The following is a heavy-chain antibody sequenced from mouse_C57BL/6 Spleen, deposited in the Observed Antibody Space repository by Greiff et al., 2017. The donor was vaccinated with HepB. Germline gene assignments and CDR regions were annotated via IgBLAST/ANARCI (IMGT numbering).Heavy chain of an antibody. J-gene: IGHJ4*01. Sequence: EVQLVESGGGLVNPGGSLKLSCAASGFTFSDSGMHWVRQAPERGLEWVAYCRSGSSTIYYADTVKGRCTISRDNAKDTLFLPMTSLRSEDTAMYYCARDYYGPCYWGQGTSVTVSS. V-gene: IGHV5-17*01. CDR3: ARDYYGPCY. CDR2: CRSGSSTI. D-gene: IGHD1-1*01. CDR1: GFTFSDSG.